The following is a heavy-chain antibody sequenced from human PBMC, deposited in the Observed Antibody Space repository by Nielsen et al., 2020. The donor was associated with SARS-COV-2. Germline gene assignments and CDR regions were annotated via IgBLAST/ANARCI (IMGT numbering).Heavy chain of an antibody. CDR2: IIPIFGTT. CDR3: ARDFGYYYGSGSYYNVVLDY. J-gene: IGHJ4*02. D-gene: IGHD3-10*01. Sequence: WVRQAPGQGLEYMGGIIPIFGTTNYAQKFQGRVTITADKSTSTAYMELSSLRSEDTAVYYCARDFGYYYGSGSYYNVVLDYWGQGTLVTVSS. V-gene: IGHV1-69*06.